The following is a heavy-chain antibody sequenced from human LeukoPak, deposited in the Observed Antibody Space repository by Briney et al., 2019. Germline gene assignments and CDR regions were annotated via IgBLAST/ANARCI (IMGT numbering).Heavy chain of an antibody. Sequence: PGGSLRLSCAASGFTFSTYWMSWVRQAPGKGLELVANIKQDGSDKFYVDSVKGRFTISRDNAKNSMYLQMSSLRAEDTAIYYCARVLPVASRDYWGQGTLVTVSS. D-gene: IGHD2-2*01. J-gene: IGHJ4*02. V-gene: IGHV3-7*01. CDR1: GFTFSTYW. CDR3: ARVLPVASRDY. CDR2: IKQDGSDK.